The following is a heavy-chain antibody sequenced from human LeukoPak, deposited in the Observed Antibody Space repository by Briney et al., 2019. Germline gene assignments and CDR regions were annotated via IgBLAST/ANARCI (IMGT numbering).Heavy chain of an antibody. V-gene: IGHV1-69*04. J-gene: IGHJ3*02. CDR1: GGSLSSYA. CDR2: IIPIFGIA. D-gene: IGHD5-24*01. CDR3: ARATGAFVI. Sequence: GASVKVSCMASGGSLSSYAISWVRHAPGQGLEWMGRIIPIFGIADYAQKFQGRVTITAEKSTSTPYMELSSLRAEDTAVYYCARATGAFVIWGQGTMVTVSS.